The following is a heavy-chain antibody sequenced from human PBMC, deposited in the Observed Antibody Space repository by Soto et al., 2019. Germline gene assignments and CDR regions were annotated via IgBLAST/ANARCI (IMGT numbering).Heavy chain of an antibody. CDR3: ARGRAAPGTLRDPYSYSNMQF. CDR1: GYTFSRFA. D-gene: IGHD6-13*01. Sequence: QVILVQSGAEVEGPGASVQVSCKASGYTFSRFAIYWVRQAPGQRLEWMGWINTANGNTKVSQKFQGRVTLNTATSASAGYMELRGLRAGDTAVYSCARGRAAPGTLRDPYSYSNMQFWGKGTTITVPS. CDR2: INTANGNT. J-gene: IGHJ6*04. V-gene: IGHV1-3*04.